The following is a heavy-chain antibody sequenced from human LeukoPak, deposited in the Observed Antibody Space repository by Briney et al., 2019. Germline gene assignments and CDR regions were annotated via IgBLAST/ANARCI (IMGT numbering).Heavy chain of an antibody. CDR2: ISAYSGNR. Sequence: ASVKVSCKASGYTFTNYGFSWVRQAPGQRLEWMGWISAYSGNRNYAQKFQGRVTMTRNTSISTAYMELSSLRSEDTAVYYCQRSSGRSDYWGQGTLVTVSS. V-gene: IGHV1-18*01. CDR1: GYTFTNYG. D-gene: IGHD6-6*01. CDR3: QRSSGRSDY. J-gene: IGHJ4*02.